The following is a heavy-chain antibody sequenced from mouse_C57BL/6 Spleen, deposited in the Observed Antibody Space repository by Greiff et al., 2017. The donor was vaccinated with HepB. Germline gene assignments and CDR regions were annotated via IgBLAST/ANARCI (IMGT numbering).Heavy chain of an antibody. Sequence: QVQLQQPGAELVMPGASVKLSCKASGYTFTSYWMHWVKQRPGQGLEWIGEIDPSDSYTKYNQKFKGKSTLTVDKSSSTAYMQLSSLTSEDSAVSYCARRALTWSDYWGQGTTLTVSS. J-gene: IGHJ2*01. CDR2: IDPSDSYT. CDR1: GYTFTSYW. D-gene: IGHD4-1*01. V-gene: IGHV1-69*01. CDR3: ARRALTWSDY.